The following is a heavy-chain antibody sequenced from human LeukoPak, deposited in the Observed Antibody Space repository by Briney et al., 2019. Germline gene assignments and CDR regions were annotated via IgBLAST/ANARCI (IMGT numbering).Heavy chain of an antibody. J-gene: IGHJ5*02. CDR2: MYQSGSS. CDR1: GYSISSGYY. Sequence: SETLSLTWAVSGYSISSGYYWGWIRQPRGKGLEWIGSMYQSGSSYYNPSLKSRVTISVDTSKNQFSLKLRSVTAADTAVYYCARNTMIRGVIINWFDPWGQGTLVTVPS. CDR3: ARNTMIRGVIINWFDP. V-gene: IGHV4-38-2*01. D-gene: IGHD3-10*01.